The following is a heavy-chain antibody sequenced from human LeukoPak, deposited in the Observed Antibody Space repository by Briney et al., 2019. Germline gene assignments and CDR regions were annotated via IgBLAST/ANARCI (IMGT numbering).Heavy chain of an antibody. D-gene: IGHD1-7*01. J-gene: IGHJ4*02. V-gene: IGHV3-15*01. Sequence: GGSLRLSCVGSGFTFSRHWISWVRQAPGKGLEWVGRIKSKTDGGTTDYAAPVKGRFTISRDDSKNTLYLQMNSLKTEDTAVYYCTTDPITGTIDYWGQGTLVTVSS. CDR1: GFTFSRHW. CDR3: TTDPITGTIDY. CDR2: IKSKTDGGTT.